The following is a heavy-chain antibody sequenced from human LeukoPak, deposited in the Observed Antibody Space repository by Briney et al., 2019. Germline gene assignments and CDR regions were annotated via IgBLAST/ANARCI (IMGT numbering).Heavy chain of an antibody. J-gene: IGHJ4*02. Sequence: PGGSLRLSCAASGFTFSSYWMSWVRQAPGKGLEWVANIKQDGSEKYYVDSVKGRFTISRDNAKNSLYLQMNSLRAEDTAVYYCAKGPDSSGYYYYVDYWGRGTLVTVSS. CDR1: GFTFSSYW. D-gene: IGHD3-22*01. CDR3: AKGPDSSGYYYYVDY. V-gene: IGHV3-7*02. CDR2: IKQDGSEK.